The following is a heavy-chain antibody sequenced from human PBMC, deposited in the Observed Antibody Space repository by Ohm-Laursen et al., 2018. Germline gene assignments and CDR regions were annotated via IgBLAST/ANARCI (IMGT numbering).Heavy chain of an antibody. CDR2: VSGSGDRT. CDR3: AKGGITMIVVRVDY. V-gene: IGHV3-23*01. Sequence: GPLRLSCSAPGFTFSSYAMSWVRQAPGKGLEWVSGVSGSGDRTYYADSVKGRFTISRDNSKNTLYLQMNSLRAEDTAVYYCAKGGITMIVVRVDYWGQGTLVTVSS. CDR1: GFTFSSYA. D-gene: IGHD3-22*01. J-gene: IGHJ4*02.